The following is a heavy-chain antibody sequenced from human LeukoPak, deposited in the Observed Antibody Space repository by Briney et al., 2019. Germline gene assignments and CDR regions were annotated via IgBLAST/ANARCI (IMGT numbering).Heavy chain of an antibody. CDR3: ARAQGPYSSSSSRYCYYYYMDV. CDR1: GFTFSSYS. CDR2: ISNSSSYI. Sequence: PGGSLRLSCAASGFTFSSYSMNWVRQAPGKGLEWVSSISNSSSYIYYADSVKGRFTISRDNAKNSLYLQMNSLSAEDTAVYYCARAQGPYSSSSSRYCYYYYMDVWGKGTTVTVSS. V-gene: IGHV3-21*01. J-gene: IGHJ6*03. D-gene: IGHD6-6*01.